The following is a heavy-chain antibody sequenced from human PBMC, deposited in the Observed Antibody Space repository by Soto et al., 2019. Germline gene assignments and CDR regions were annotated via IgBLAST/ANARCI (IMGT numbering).Heavy chain of an antibody. CDR2: IYYSGST. Sequence: QVQLQEAGPGLVKPSQTLSLTCTVSGGSISSGGYYWSCIRQHPGKGLEWIGYIYYSGSTYYNPSLNRRVSISGGTSKNQFSLKQSAVTAADTAVDYCARGAKGAGRFACWGQGTLVTVSS. V-gene: IGHV4-31*03. J-gene: IGHJ4*02. CDR1: GGSISSGGYY. CDR3: ARGAKGAGRFAC. D-gene: IGHD6-19*01.